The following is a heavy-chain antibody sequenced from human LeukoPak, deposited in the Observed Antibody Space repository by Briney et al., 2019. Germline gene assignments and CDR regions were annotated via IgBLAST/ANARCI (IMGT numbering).Heavy chain of an antibody. CDR1: GGSISSYY. J-gene: IGHJ3*02. D-gene: IGHD3-9*01. Sequence: PSETLSLTCTVSGGSISSYYWSWIRQSPGKGLEWIGYIYYSGSTYYNPSLKSRVTISVDRSKNQFSLKLSSVTAADTAVYYCARRITIFNDAFDIWGQGTMVTVSS. V-gene: IGHV4-59*12. CDR3: ARRITIFNDAFDI. CDR2: IYYSGST.